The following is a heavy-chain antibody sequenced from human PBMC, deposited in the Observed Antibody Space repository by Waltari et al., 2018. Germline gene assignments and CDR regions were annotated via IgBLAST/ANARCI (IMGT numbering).Heavy chain of an antibody. Sequence: EVQLVESGGGLIQPGGSLRLSCAASGFTVSSNYMSWVRQSPGKGLEWVAVIYSGSSKYYADSVKGRFTISRDNSKNTLYLQMNSLRAEDTAVYYCARDYYYDSSGYYSDYWGQGTLVTVSS. CDR3: ARDYYYDSSGYYSDY. CDR1: GFTVSSNY. J-gene: IGHJ4*02. D-gene: IGHD3-22*01. V-gene: IGHV3-53*01. CDR2: IYSGSSK.